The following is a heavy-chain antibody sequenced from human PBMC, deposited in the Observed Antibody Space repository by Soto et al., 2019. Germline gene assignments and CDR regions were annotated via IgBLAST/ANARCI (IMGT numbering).Heavy chain of an antibody. CDR1: GGAFTTYT. D-gene: IGHD6-19*01. V-gene: IGHV1-69*02. J-gene: IGHJ4*02. CDR2: IIPALGFE. Sequence: QDLLVQSGTEVKKPGSSVKVSCKASGGAFTTYTLNWVRQAPGQGPEWMGRIIPALGFEDYAQKFQGRVTFTEDTSTSTAHMELTSLRSDDAAVYYCAAVAGTSDFVGYLESWGQGTLVIVSS. CDR3: AAVAGTSDFVGYLES.